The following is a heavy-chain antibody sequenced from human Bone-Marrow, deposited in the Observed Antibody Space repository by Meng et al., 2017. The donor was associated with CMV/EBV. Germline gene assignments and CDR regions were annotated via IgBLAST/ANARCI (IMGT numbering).Heavy chain of an antibody. J-gene: IGHJ3*02. D-gene: IGHD1-14*01. V-gene: IGHV3-9*01. Sequence: GGSLRLSCAASGFTFDDYAMHWVRQAPGKGLEWVSGISWNSGSIGYADSVKGRFTISRDNAKNSLYLQMNSLRAEDTALYYCAAGKAFDAFDIWGQGTMVTV. CDR2: ISWNSGSI. CDR3: AAGKAFDAFDI. CDR1: GFTFDDYA.